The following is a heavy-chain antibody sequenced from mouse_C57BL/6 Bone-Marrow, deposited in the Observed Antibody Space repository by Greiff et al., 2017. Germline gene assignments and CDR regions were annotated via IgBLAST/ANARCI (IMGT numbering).Heavy chain of an antibody. J-gene: IGHJ3*01. CDR3: AREGPYDGYYEAWFAY. CDR1: GYTFTSYW. Sequence: QVQLQQPGAELVKPGASVKMSCKASGYTFTSYWITWVKQRPGQGLEWIGDIYPGSGSTNYNEKFKSKATLTVDTSSSTAYMQLSSLTSEDSAVYYCAREGPYDGYYEAWFAYWGQGTLVTVSA. CDR2: IYPGSGST. D-gene: IGHD2-3*01. V-gene: IGHV1-55*01.